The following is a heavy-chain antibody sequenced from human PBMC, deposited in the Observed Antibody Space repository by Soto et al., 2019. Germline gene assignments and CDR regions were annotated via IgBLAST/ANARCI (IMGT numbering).Heavy chain of an antibody. J-gene: IGHJ4*02. V-gene: IGHV1-18*01. CDR2: ISAYNGNT. CDR1: GYTFTSYG. D-gene: IGHD3-22*01. Sequence: GASVKVSCKASGYTFTSYGISWVRQAPGQGLEWMGWISAYNGNTNYAQKLQGRVTMTTDTSTSTAYMELRSLRSDDTAVYYCARDQGLLRPSSRPRLPIDYCGQGTLVSVSS. CDR3: ARDQGLLRPSSRPRLPIDY.